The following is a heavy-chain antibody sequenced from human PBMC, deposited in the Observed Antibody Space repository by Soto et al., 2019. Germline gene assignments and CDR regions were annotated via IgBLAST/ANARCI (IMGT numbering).Heavy chain of an antibody. J-gene: IGHJ4*02. CDR3: ASVRYFSWIY. CDR2: IKADGRGE. V-gene: IGHV3-7*05. D-gene: IGHD6-13*01. Sequence: PGGSLRLSCEASGFTFSNYWMSWVRQAPGKGLEWVADIKADGRGEDYLDSVKGRFTISRDNPKNSLYLQMDNLRAEDTALYYCASVRYFSWIYWGQGALVTVSS. CDR1: GFTFSNYW.